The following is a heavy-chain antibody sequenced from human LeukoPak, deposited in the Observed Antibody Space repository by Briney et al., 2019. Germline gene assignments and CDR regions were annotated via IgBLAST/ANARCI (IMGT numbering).Heavy chain of an antibody. J-gene: IGHJ6*02. CDR1: GFTFSSYA. CDR3: ARERLDYGDYIGPYYYYCGMDV. V-gene: IGHV3-30*04. D-gene: IGHD4-17*01. Sequence: GGSLRLSCAASGFTFSSYAMHWVRQAPGKGLEWVAVISYDGSNKYYADSVKGRFTISRDNSKNTLYLQMNSLRAEDTAVYYCARERLDYGDYIGPYYYYCGMDVWGQGTTVTVSS. CDR2: ISYDGSNK.